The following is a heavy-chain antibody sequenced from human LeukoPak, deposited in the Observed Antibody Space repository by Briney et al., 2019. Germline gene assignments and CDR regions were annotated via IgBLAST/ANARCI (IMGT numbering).Heavy chain of an antibody. CDR3: ARDCGGDCDAFDI. CDR1: GGSISSYY. CDR2: IYYSGST. D-gene: IGHD2-21*02. V-gene: IGHV4-59*12. J-gene: IGHJ3*02. Sequence: SETLSLTCTVSGGSISSYYWSWIRQPPGKGLEWIGYIYYSGSTYYNPSLKSRVTISVDTSKNQFSLKLSSVTAADTAVYYCARDCGGDCDAFDIWGQGTMVTVSS.